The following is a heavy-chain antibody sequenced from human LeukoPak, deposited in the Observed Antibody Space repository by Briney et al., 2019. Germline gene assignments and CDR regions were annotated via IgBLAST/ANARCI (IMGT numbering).Heavy chain of an antibody. D-gene: IGHD6-13*01. J-gene: IGHJ6*03. Sequence: GSSVKVSCKASGGTFSSYAISWVRQAPGQGLEWMGGIIPIFGTANYAQKFQGRVTITTDESTSTAYMELSSLRSEDTAVYYCARDNWQQLPRNYYYYYYMDVWGKGTTVTVSS. CDR2: IIPIFGTA. CDR1: GGTFSSYA. CDR3: ARDNWQQLPRNYYYYYYMDV. V-gene: IGHV1-69*05.